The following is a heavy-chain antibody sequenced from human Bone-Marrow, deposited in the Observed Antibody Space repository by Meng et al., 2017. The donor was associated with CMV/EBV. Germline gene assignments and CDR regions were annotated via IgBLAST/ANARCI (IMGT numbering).Heavy chain of an antibody. CDR1: GGSVSSGSYY. V-gene: IGHV4-61*01. Sequence: SETLSLTCTVSGGSVSSGSYYWSWIRQPPGKGLEWIGYIYYSGSTNYNPSLKSRVTISVDTSKNQFSLKLSSVTAADTAVYYCASRGGAEDIDYWGQGTLVTVSS. D-gene: IGHD3-10*01. J-gene: IGHJ4*02. CDR2: IYYSGST. CDR3: ASRGGAEDIDY.